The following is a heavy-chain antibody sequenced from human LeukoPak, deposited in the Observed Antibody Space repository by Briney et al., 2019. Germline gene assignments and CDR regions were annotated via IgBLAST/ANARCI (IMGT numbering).Heavy chain of an antibody. CDR3: ARGYSSSRDY. V-gene: IGHV3-53*01. D-gene: IGHD6-6*01. CDR1: GFTVSFNY. CDR2: VYDGGST. Sequence: GGSLRLSCAASGFTVSFNYMSWVRQAPGKGLEWVSAVYDGGSTFYADSVKGRFTISRDNSKNTLYLQMNSLRAEDTAVYYCARGYSSSRDYWGQGILVTVSS. J-gene: IGHJ4*02.